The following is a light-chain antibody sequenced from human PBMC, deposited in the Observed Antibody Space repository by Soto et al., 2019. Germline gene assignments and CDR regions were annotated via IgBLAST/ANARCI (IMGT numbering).Light chain of an antibody. J-gene: IGLJ2*01. V-gene: IGLV2-8*01. Sequence: QPVLTQPPSASGSPGQSVTISCAGTSRDVGGYNYVSWYQQHPGKAPKLMIYEVSKRPSGVPDRFSGSKSGNTASLTVSGLQAEDEADYYCSSYAGSNNLGVFGGGTKLTVL. CDR3: SSYAGSNNLGV. CDR2: EVS. CDR1: SRDVGGYNY.